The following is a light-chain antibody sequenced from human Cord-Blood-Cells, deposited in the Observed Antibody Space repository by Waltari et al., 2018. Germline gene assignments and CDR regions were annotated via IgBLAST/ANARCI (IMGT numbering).Light chain of an antibody. CDR3: NARDSSGNHLV. Sequence: SSELTQDPAVSVALGQTVRITCQGDSLRSYYASWYQQKPGQAPVLFIYGKNNRPPGIPDRFSDSSSGNTASLTITGAQAEDEADYYCNARDSSGNHLVFGGGTKLTVL. CDR2: GKN. V-gene: IGLV3-19*01. CDR1: SLRSYY. J-gene: IGLJ3*02.